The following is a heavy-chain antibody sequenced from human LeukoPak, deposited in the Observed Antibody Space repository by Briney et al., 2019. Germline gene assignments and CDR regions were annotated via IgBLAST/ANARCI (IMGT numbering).Heavy chain of an antibody. J-gene: IGHJ4*02. D-gene: IGHD1-7*01. Sequence: GGSLRLSCAASGFTFSSYAMHWVRQAPGKGLEWVAVISYDGSNKYYADSVKGRFTISRDNSKNTLYLQMNSLRAEDTAVYYCAKETVNWNYEIDYWGQGTLVTVSS. CDR2: ISYDGSNK. CDR3: AKETVNWNYEIDY. V-gene: IGHV3-30-3*01. CDR1: GFTFSSYA.